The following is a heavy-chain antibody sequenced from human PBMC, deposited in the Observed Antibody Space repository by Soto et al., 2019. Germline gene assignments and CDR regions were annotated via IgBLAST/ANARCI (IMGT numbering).Heavy chain of an antibody. CDR2: IIPIFNTA. J-gene: IGHJ6*02. D-gene: IGHD2-21*01. CDR1: GGTFNSFA. V-gene: IGHV1-69*13. CDR3: ARGGRAVSSYYYAMDV. Sequence: SSVKVSCKASGGTFNSFAFSWVRQAPGQGLEWMGGIIPIFNTANYAQKFQGRVTVTAHESTSTAYMEVSSLRSEDTAVYYCARGGRAVSSYYYAMDVWGQGTTVTVSS.